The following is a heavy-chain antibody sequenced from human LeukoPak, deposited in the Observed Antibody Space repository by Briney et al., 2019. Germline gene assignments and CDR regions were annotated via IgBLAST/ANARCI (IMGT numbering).Heavy chain of an antibody. Sequence: GESLKISCKGSGYSFTSYWIGWVRQMPGKGLGWVGIIYPGDSDTRYSPSFQGQVTISADKSISTAYLQWSSLKASDTAMYYCARRDSSAYYYFDYWGQGTLVTVSS. V-gene: IGHV5-51*01. D-gene: IGHD3-22*01. CDR3: ARRDSSAYYYFDY. CDR1: GYSFTSYW. CDR2: IYPGDSDT. J-gene: IGHJ4*02.